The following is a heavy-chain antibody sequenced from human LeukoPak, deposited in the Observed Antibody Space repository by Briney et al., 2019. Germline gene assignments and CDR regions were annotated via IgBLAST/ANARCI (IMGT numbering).Heavy chain of an antibody. J-gene: IGHJ4*02. D-gene: IGHD6-19*01. V-gene: IGHV4-59*01. CDR3: ARGSGWYFY. CDR2: IYYSGST. Sequence: SGTLSLTCTVSGGSITSYYWSWIRQPPGKGLEWIGYIYYSGSTNYNPSLKSRSTISVDTSKNQFSLKLISVTAADTAVYYCARGSGWYFYWGQGTLVTVSS. CDR1: GGSITSYY.